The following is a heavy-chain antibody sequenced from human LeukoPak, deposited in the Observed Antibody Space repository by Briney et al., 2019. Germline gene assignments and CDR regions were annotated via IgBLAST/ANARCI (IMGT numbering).Heavy chain of an antibody. CDR1: GYTFTGYY. Sequence: ASVKASCKASGYTFTGYYMHWVRQAPGQGLEWMGWINPNSGGTNYAQKFQGRVTKTRDTSISTAYMELSRLRSDDTAVYYCARDSITMVRGDPYNWFDPWGQGTLVTVSS. J-gene: IGHJ5*02. D-gene: IGHD3-10*01. V-gene: IGHV1-2*02. CDR3: ARDSITMVRGDPYNWFDP. CDR2: INPNSGGT.